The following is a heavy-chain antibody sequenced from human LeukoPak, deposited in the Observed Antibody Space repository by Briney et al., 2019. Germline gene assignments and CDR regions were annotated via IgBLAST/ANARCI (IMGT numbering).Heavy chain of an antibody. D-gene: IGHD6-19*01. CDR2: ISAYNGNT. CDR3: ARVVIWYGSGWYPDY. V-gene: IGHV1-18*01. J-gene: IGHJ4*02. Sequence: ASVKVSCKASGYTFTSYGISWVRQAPGQGLEWMGWISAYNGNTNYAQNLQGRVTMTTDTSTSTAYMELRSLRSDDTAVYYCARVVIWYGSGWYPDYWGQGTLVTVSS. CDR1: GYTFTSYG.